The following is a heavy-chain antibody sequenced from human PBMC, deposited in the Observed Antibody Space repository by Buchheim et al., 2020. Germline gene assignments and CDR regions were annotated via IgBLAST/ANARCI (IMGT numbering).Heavy chain of an antibody. Sequence: EVQLVESGGGLVQPGGSLRLSCAASGFTFSNFWMTWVRQAPGKGLEWVANIKQDGSEKYYVDSVKGRFTISSDNAKNSLCLQVNSLRAEDTAVYYCARGRGLDCWGQGTL. V-gene: IGHV3-7*03. CDR1: GFTFSNFW. CDR2: IKQDGSEK. J-gene: IGHJ4*02. CDR3: ARGRGLDC. D-gene: IGHD3-10*01.